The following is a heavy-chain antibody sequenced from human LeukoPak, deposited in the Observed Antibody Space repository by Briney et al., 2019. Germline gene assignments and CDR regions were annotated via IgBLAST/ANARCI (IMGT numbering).Heavy chain of an antibody. Sequence: SETLSLTCTVSGGSISSYYWSWIRQPPGKGLEWIGYIYYSGSTNYNPSLKSRVTISVDTSKNQFSLKLSSVTAADTAVYYCAGHDSSLYYYYGMDVWGQGTTVTVSS. J-gene: IGHJ6*02. CDR1: GGSISSYY. CDR3: AGHDSSLYYYYGMDV. V-gene: IGHV4-59*08. D-gene: IGHD3-22*01. CDR2: IYYSGST.